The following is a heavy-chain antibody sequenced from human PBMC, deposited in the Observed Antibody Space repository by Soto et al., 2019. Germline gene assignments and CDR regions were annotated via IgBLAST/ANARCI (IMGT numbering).Heavy chain of an antibody. J-gene: IGHJ6*02. V-gene: IGHV2-5*02. CDR2: IYWDDDK. D-gene: IGHD2-15*01. CDR1: GLSLSTSGVC. CDR3: AYLPCSGGSCYWFSFSGMDV. Sequence: QITLKESGPTLVKPSQTLTLTCTFSGLSLSTSGVCVAWIRQPPGKALECLALIYWDDDKRYRPSLESRLTITKDTSKNQVVLTMTNMDSVDAATYYCAYLPCSGGSCYWFSFSGMDVWGQGTTVTVSS.